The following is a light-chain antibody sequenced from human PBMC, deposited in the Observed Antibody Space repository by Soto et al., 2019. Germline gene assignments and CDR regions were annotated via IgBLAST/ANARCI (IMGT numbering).Light chain of an antibody. Sequence: QSALAQPASVSGSLGQSITISCTGTSSDVGGYNFVSWYQQHPGKAPKLMIYEVNNRPSGVSNRFSGSKSGNTASLTISWLQAEDEADYYGSSWTSSATQVLGGGT. CDR3: SSWTSSATQV. CDR2: EVN. J-gene: IGLJ3*02. V-gene: IGLV2-14*01. CDR1: SSDVGGYNF.